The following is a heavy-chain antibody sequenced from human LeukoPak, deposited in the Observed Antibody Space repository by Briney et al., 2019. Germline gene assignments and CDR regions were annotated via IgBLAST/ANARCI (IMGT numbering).Heavy chain of an antibody. CDR1: GFTFSSYA. J-gene: IGHJ3*02. CDR3: AKDLSITMIVVVTPDAFDI. D-gene: IGHD3-22*01. CDR2: KWYDGSNE. V-gene: IGHV3-33*06. Sequence: TGRSLRLSCAASGFTFSSYAMHWVRQAPGKGLEWVAVKWYDGSNEYYADSVKGRFTISRDNSKNTLYLQMNSLRAEDTAVYYCAKDLSITMIVVVTPDAFDIWGQGTMVTVSS.